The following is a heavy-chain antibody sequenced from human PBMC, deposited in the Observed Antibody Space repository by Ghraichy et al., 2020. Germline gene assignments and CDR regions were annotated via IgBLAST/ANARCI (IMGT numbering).Heavy chain of an antibody. CDR3: AKERDTSGYYSFRGDYYGMDV. CDR2: TSYDGSNK. D-gene: IGHD3-22*01. V-gene: IGHV3-30*18. Sequence: GGSLRLSCAASGITFSRYGMHWVRQAPGKGREWVAVTSYDGSNKFYGGSVQGRFTISRDNSKNTLYLQMNYLRPEDTAVYYCAKERDTSGYYSFRGDYYGMDVWGQGTAVTVSS. J-gene: IGHJ6*02. CDR1: GITFSRYG.